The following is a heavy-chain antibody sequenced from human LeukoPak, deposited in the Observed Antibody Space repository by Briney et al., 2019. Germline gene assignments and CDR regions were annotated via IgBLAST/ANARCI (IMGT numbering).Heavy chain of an antibody. CDR2: ISAYNGNT. CDR1: GYTFTSYG. CDR3: ARVPSKFGELWYFDY. D-gene: IGHD3-10*02. Sequence: ASVKVSCNASGYTFTSYGISWVRQAPGQGLEWMGWISAYNGNTNYAQKLQGRVTMTTDTSTSTAYMELRSLRSDDTAVYYCARVPSKFGELWYFDYWGQGTLVTVSS. V-gene: IGHV1-18*01. J-gene: IGHJ4*02.